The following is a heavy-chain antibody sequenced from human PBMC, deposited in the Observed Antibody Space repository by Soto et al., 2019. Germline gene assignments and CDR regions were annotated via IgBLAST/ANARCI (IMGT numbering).Heavy chain of an antibody. CDR1: DDSINSDKYY. Sequence: SETMSITCSVSDDSINSDKYYWGWIRQPPGKGLEWIGSIYYRGNAYYNPSLQTRVTISLDKSKNQFSLKLSSVTAADTAVYYCARALETTSFWWFDPWGQGTLVTVSS. J-gene: IGHJ5*02. D-gene: IGHD1-1*01. CDR3: ARALETTSFWWFDP. V-gene: IGHV4-39*07. CDR2: IYYRGNA.